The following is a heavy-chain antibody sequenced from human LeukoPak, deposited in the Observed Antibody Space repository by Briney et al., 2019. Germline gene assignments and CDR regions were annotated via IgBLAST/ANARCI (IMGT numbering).Heavy chain of an antibody. V-gene: IGHV4-38-2*01. Sequence: KPSETLSLTCAVSGYSISSGYYWGWIRPPPVKGLEWIGEINHSGSTNYNPSLKSRVTISEDTSKNQFSLKLSSVTAADTAVYYCAGEMATIYPPRAFDIWGQGTMVTVSS. CDR2: INHSGST. D-gene: IGHD5-24*01. J-gene: IGHJ3*02. CDR1: GYSISSGYY. CDR3: AGEMATIYPPRAFDI.